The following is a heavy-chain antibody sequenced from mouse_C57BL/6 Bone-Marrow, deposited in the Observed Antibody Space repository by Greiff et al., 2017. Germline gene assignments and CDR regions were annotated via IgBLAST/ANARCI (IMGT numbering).Heavy chain of an antibody. V-gene: IGHV1-55*01. CDR1: GYTFTSYW. Sequence: QVHVKQPGAELVKPGASVKMSCKASGYTFTSYWITWVKQRPGQGLEWIGDIYPGSGSTNYNEKFKSKATLTVDTSSSTAYMQLSSLTSEDSAVYYCARWFFDYWGQGTTLTVSS. CDR2: IYPGSGST. D-gene: IGHD2-2*01. CDR3: ARWFFDY. J-gene: IGHJ2*01.